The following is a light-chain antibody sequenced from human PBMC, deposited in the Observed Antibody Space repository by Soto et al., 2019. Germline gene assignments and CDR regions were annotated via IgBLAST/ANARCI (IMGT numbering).Light chain of an antibody. J-gene: IGKJ5*01. V-gene: IGKV3-20*01. Sequence: IVLSLSPGTLSLSTGERATLSCRASQSVSSNSLAWYQQKPGQAPRLLIYGASSRATGIPDRFSGSGSGTEFTLSISSLQSEDFAVYYCQQYNSWPPITFGQGTRLEI. CDR3: QQYNSWPPIT. CDR1: QSVSSNS. CDR2: GAS.